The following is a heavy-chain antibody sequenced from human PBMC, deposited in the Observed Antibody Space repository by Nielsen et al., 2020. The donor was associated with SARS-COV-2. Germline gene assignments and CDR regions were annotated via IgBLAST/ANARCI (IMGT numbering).Heavy chain of an antibody. Sequence: GESLKISCAASGFAFSVYGMNWVRHTPGKGLEWLSYISSGGATMYYADSVKGRFTVSRDNAKNSLYLRMNSLRAEDTAIYYCARDRGPGYNAVDYWGQGTLVTVSS. CDR1: GFAFSVYG. D-gene: IGHD1-14*01. J-gene: IGHJ4*02. CDR3: ARDRGPGYNAVDY. CDR2: ISSGGATM. V-gene: IGHV3-48*01.